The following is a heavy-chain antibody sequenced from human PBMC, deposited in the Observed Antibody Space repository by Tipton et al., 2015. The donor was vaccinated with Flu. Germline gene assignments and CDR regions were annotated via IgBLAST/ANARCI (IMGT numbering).Heavy chain of an antibody. CDR3: ASSLSSSKYYEAD. J-gene: IGHJ4*02. Sequence: SLRLSCAASGFTFSGYGMYWVRQAPGKGLEWVSTFSAAGNTYYADSVKGRFTISRDNSKNTLFLHMNSLRVEDTAVYYCASSLSSSKYYEADWGQGTLVTVSP. D-gene: IGHD3-3*01. CDR1: GFTFSGYG. CDR2: FSAAGNT. V-gene: IGHV3-23*01.